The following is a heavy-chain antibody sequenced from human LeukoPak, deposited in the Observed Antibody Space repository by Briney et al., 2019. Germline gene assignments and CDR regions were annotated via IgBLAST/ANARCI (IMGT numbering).Heavy chain of an antibody. CDR3: VREHYDFFLDY. CDR1: GFIFSDYT. Sequence: PGGSLRLSCAASGFIFSDYTMNWVRQAPGKGLEWVSSIRGESDYIYYRDSVKGRFTISRDNAKNSLYLQMNRLRVEDTAVYFCVREHYDFFLDYWGQGTLVTVSS. V-gene: IGHV3-21*06. CDR2: IRGESDYI. D-gene: IGHD3-3*01. J-gene: IGHJ4*02.